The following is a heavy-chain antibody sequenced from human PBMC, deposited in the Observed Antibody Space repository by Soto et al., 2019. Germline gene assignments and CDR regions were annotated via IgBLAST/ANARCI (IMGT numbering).Heavy chain of an antibody. CDR1: GFTFRRYT. V-gene: IGHV3-30-3*01. CDR2: ISYDGSNK. J-gene: IGHJ4*02. CDR3: ARSGGSYFGSFDS. Sequence: ESGGGVVQPGRSLRLSCAASGFTFRRYTMHWVRQAPGKGLEWVAVISYDGSNKYYADYVKGRFTISRDNSKNTLYVQMNRLRAEDTAVFYCARSGGSYFGSFDSWGQGTLVTVSS. D-gene: IGHD1-26*01.